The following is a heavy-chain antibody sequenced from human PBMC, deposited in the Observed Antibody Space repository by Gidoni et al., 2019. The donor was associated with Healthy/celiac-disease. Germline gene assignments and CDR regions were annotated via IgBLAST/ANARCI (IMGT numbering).Heavy chain of an antibody. D-gene: IGHD3-22*01. V-gene: IGHV1-69*01. CDR2: IIPICGTA. Sequence: QVQLVQSGAAVKKPGSSVKVSCKASGGTFSSYAISWVRQAPGLGLEWMGGIIPICGTANYAQKFQGRVTITADESTSTAYMELSSLRSEDKAVYYCAREASSGYYSANFDYWGQGTLVTVSS. CDR1: GGTFSSYA. J-gene: IGHJ4*02. CDR3: AREASSGYYSANFDY.